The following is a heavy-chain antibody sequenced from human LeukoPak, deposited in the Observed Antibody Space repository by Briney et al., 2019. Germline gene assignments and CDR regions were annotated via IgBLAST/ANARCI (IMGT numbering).Heavy chain of an antibody. CDR3: ARDSRYKQWLAHFDY. J-gene: IGHJ4*02. Sequence: AASVKVSCKASGYDFISYGVNWVRQAPGQGLEWMGWISAYNGNTNYAQKLQGRVAMTTDTSTSTAYMELRSLRSDDTAVYYCARDSRYKQWLAHFDYWGQGTLVTVSS. V-gene: IGHV1-18*01. D-gene: IGHD6-19*01. CDR2: ISAYNGNT. CDR1: GYDFISYG.